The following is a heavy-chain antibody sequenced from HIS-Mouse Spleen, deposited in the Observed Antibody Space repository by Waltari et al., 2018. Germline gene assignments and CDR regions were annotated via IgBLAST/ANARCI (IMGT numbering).Heavy chain of an antibody. D-gene: IGHD6-13*01. V-gene: IGHV4-39*07. J-gene: IGHJ2*01. CDR2: IYYSGST. CDR1: GGSIRSSRSY. CDR3: AREIPYSSSWYDWYFDL. Sequence: QLQLQESGPGLVKPSETLSLTCTVSGGSIRSSRSYLGWIRQPPGKGLEWIGSIYYSGSTYYNPSLKSRVTISVDTSKNQFSLKLSSVTAADTAVYYCAREIPYSSSWYDWYFDLWGRGTLVTVSS.